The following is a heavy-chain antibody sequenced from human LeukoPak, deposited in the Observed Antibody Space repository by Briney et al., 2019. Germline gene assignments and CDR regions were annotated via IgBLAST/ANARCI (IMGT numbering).Heavy chain of an antibody. D-gene: IGHD6-19*01. Sequence: ASVKVSCKASGYTFTGYYMHWVRQAPGQGLEWMGRINPNSGGTNYAQKFQGRVTMTRDTSISTAYMELSGLRSDDTAVYYCARAPFLSSAWLVKRGGDYFDYWGQGTLVTVSS. J-gene: IGHJ4*02. CDR2: INPNSGGT. V-gene: IGHV1-2*06. CDR1: GYTFTGYY. CDR3: ARAPFLSSAWLVKRGGDYFDY.